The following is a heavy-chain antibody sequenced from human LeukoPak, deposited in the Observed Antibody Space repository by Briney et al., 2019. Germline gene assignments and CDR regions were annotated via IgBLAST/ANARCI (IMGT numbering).Heavy chain of an antibody. Sequence: SQTLSLTCTVSGGSISSGGYYWSWIRQHPGKGLEWIGYIYYSGSTHYNPSLKSRVTISVDTSKNQFSLKLSSVTAADTAVYYCAREDLYCTNGVCVVGAFDIWGQGTMVTVSS. J-gene: IGHJ3*02. V-gene: IGHV4-31*03. CDR3: AREDLYCTNGVCVVGAFDI. CDR1: GGSISSGGYY. D-gene: IGHD2-8*01. CDR2: IYYSGST.